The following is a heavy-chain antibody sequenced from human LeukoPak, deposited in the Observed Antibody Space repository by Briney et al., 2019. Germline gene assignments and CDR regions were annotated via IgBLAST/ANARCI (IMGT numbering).Heavy chain of an antibody. J-gene: IGHJ4*02. D-gene: IGHD1-26*01. Sequence: ASVKVSCKASGYTFNGYGMNWVRQAPGQGLEWMGWINTNTGNPTYAQGFTGRFVFSLDTSVSTAYLQINSLKAEDTAVYYCARDSISGSYVHYDNWGQGTLVTVSS. CDR1: GYTFNGYG. CDR3: ARDSISGSYVHYDN. CDR2: INTNTGNP. V-gene: IGHV7-4-1*02.